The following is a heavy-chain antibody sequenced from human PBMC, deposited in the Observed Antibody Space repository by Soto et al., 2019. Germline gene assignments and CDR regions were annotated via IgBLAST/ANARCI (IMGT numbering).Heavy chain of an antibody. CDR2: ISGYNGNT. V-gene: IGHV1-18*01. CDR1: DNTFTHYG. CDR3: AATGGNYFGLDV. Sequence: ASVKVSCKSSDNTFTHYGINWVRQAPGQGLKWMGWISGYNGNTKYAQKFQDRVTMTADTSTRTAFMEVRSLASDDTGVYFCAATGGNYFGLDVWGQGTTVTVSS. J-gene: IGHJ6*02. D-gene: IGHD2-8*02.